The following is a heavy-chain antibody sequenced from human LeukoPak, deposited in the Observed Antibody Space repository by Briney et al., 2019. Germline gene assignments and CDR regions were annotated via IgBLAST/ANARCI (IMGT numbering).Heavy chain of an antibody. CDR3: ARETYYYDSSGYPDY. CDR1: GFTFSSYT. J-gene: IGHJ4*02. CDR2: ISSSSSYI. D-gene: IGHD3-22*01. V-gene: IGHV3-21*01. Sequence: GGSLRLSCAASGFTFSSYTMNWVRQAPGKGLEWVSSISSSSSYIYYADSVKGRFTISRDNAKNSLYLQMNSLRAEDTAVYYCARETYYYDSSGYPDYWGQGTLVTVSS.